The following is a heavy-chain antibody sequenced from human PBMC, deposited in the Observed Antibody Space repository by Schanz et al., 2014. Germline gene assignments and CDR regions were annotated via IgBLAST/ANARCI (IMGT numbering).Heavy chain of an antibody. CDR3: ARKMKLGVYGGKGHDSLDI. D-gene: IGHD4-17*01. J-gene: IGHJ3*02. V-gene: IGHV3-9*01. CDR1: GFTFDKYA. CDR2: ISWNSGTI. Sequence: QLLESGGGLVQPGKSLRLSCAASGFTFDKYAMHWVRQAPGKGLEWVSVISWNSGTIGYADSVKGRFTISRDNAKNTLYLQMNTLRAEDTAVYYCARKMKLGVYGGKGHDSLDIWGQGTMVTVSS.